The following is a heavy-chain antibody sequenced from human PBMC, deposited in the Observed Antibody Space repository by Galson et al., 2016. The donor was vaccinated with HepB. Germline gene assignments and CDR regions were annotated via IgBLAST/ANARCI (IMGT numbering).Heavy chain of an antibody. CDR2: IYYSGST. CDR3: ARDSSVGTTTFDY. J-gene: IGHJ4*02. Sequence: EPLSLTCTVSGGSVNSNDYYWTWIRQPPGKGLEWIGYIYYSGSTYYSPSLKSRVTISVDTSKNQFSLRLTSVTAADTAVYYCARDSSVGTTTFDYWGQGTLVTVSS. CDR1: GGSVNSNDYY. V-gene: IGHV4-61*08. D-gene: IGHD1-26*01.